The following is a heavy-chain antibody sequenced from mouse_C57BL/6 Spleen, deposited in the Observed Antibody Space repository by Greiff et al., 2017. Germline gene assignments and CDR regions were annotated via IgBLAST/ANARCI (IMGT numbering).Heavy chain of an antibody. V-gene: IGHV1-81*01. D-gene: IGHD1-1*01. Sequence: QQRTGQGLEWIGEIYPRSGNTYYNEKFKGKATLTADKSSSTAYMELRSLTSEDSAVYFCARGDYYGSSLPPSFDYWGQGTTLTVSS. J-gene: IGHJ2*01. CDR3: ARGDYYGSSLPPSFDY. CDR2: IYPRSGNT.